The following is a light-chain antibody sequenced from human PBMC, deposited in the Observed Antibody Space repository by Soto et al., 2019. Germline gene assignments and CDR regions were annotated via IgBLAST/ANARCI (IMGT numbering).Light chain of an antibody. J-gene: IGKJ3*01. V-gene: IGKV3-11*01. CDR2: DAS. CDR3: QQRAKWPPGFT. Sequence: EIMLTQSPATLSLSPGERATLFCRASQSVGTYLAWYQQKPGQAPRLLIYDASNRATGIPARFRGSGSGTDFSHTSSSLEPDEFAVYYCQQRAKWPPGFTFGPGTKVEIK. CDR1: QSVGTY.